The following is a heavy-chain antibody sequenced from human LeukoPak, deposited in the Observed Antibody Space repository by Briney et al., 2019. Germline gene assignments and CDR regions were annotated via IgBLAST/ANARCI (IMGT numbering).Heavy chain of an antibody. CDR2: IKSKTDGGTT. CDR1: GFTVSSTY. D-gene: IGHD3-10*01. J-gene: IGHJ5*02. Sequence: SGGSLRLSCAASGFTVSSTYMSWVRQAPGKGLEWVGRIKSKTDGGTTDYAAPVKGRFTISRDDSKNTLYLQMNSLKTEDTAVYYCTTAKYGSGSYNAWFDPWGQGTLVTVSS. V-gene: IGHV3-15*01. CDR3: TTAKYGSGSYNAWFDP.